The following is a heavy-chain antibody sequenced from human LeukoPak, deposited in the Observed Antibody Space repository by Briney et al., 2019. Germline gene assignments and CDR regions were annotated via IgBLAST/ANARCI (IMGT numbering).Heavy chain of an antibody. D-gene: IGHD2-2*01. CDR2: ISYDGSNK. J-gene: IGHJ4*02. Sequence: GGSLRLSCAASGFTFSSYAMHWVRQAPGKGLEWVAVISYDGSNKYYADSVKGRFTISRDNSKNTLYLQMNSLRAEDTAVYYCARDIGVVPAAPSRNWGQGTLVTVSS. V-gene: IGHV3-30-3*01. CDR1: GFTFSSYA. CDR3: ARDIGVVPAAPSRN.